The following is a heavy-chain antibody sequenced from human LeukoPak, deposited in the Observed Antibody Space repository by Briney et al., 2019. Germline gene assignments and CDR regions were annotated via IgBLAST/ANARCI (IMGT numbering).Heavy chain of an antibody. J-gene: IGHJ3*02. CDR1: GGSISNYY. CDR3: ARTLRLINAFDI. V-gene: IGHV4-59*08. Sequence: SETLSLTCTVSGGSISNYYWSWIRQTPGKGLEWIGYIYYSGSTNYNPSLKSRVTISLDTSKNQFSLKLNSVTAADTAVYYCARTLRLINAFDIWGQGTMVTVSS. CDR2: IYYSGST. D-gene: IGHD2-8*01.